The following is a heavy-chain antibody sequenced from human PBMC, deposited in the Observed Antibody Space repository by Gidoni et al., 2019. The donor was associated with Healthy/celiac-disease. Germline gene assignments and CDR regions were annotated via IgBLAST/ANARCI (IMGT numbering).Heavy chain of an antibody. V-gene: IGHV4-34*01. CDR1: GGSFSGYY. D-gene: IGHD2-15*01. J-gene: IGHJ4*02. CDR2: INHSGST. CDR3: ARKDESAFDY. Sequence: QVQLQQCGAGLLTPSETLSLTCAVYGGSFSGYYWSWIRQPPGKGLEWIGEINHSGSTNYNPSRKSRVTISVDTSKNQFSLKLSSVTAADTAVYYCARKDESAFDYWGQGTLVTVSS.